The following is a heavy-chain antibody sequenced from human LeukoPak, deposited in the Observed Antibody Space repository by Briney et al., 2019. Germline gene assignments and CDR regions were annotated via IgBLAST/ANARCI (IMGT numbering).Heavy chain of an antibody. V-gene: IGHV3-74*01. Sequence: GGSLRLSCAASGFTFSSYWMHWVRQAPGKGLVWVSRINSDGSSTSYADSVKGRFTISRDNAKNTLYLQMNSLRAEDTAVYYCARVETGRHYVWGSYRRGNYFDYWGQGTLVTVSS. J-gene: IGHJ4*02. CDR3: ARVETGRHYVWGSYRRGNYFDY. CDR1: GFTFSSYW. D-gene: IGHD3-16*02. CDR2: INSDGSST.